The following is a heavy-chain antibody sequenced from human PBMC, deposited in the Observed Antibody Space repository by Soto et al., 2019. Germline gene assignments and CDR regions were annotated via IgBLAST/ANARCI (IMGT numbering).Heavy chain of an antibody. Sequence: LRETLSLTCAVSGGSFTSNNWWTWVRQPPGQGLEWIGEIYRTGSTNYNPSLRSRVTISLDKSENQFSLKVTSLTAADTAVYYGASRDPGTSVDYWGQGTLVTVSS. J-gene: IGHJ4*02. V-gene: IGHV4-4*03. CDR2: IYRTGST. D-gene: IGHD1-7*01. CDR1: GGSFTSNNW. CDR3: ASRDPGTSVDY.